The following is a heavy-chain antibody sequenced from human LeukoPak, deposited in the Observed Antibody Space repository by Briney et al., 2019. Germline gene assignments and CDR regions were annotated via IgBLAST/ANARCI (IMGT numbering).Heavy chain of an antibody. D-gene: IGHD5-24*01. CDR2: IWYDGSNK. V-gene: IGHV3-33*08. CDR3: ARWLHNKISYYYYGMDV. J-gene: IGHJ6*02. Sequence: GGSLRLSCAASGFTFSDYYMSWIRQAPGKGLEWVAVIWYDGSNKYYADSVKGRFTISRDNSKNTLYLQMNSLRAEDTAVYYCARWLHNKISYYYYGMDVWGQGTTVTVSS. CDR1: GFTFSDYY.